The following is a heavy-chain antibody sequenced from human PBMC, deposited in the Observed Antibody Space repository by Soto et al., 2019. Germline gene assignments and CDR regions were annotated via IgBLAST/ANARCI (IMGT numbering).Heavy chain of an antibody. CDR1: GGSISSSNW. D-gene: IGHD1-26*01. V-gene: IGHV4-4*02. CDR2: IYHRGST. CDR3: AREFVTATFSTYSGSYYGVAFDI. Sequence: SETLSLTCAVSGGSISSSNWWSWVRQPPGKGLEWIGEIYHRGSTNYNPSLKSRVTISVDKSKNQFSLKLSSVTAADTAVYYCAREFVTATFSTYSGSYYGVAFDIWGQGTMVTVSS. J-gene: IGHJ3*02.